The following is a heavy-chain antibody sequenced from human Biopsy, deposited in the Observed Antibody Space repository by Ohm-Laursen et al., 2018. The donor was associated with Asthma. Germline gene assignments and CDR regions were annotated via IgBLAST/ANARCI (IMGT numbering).Heavy chain of an antibody. D-gene: IGHD4-23*01. CDR2: VFYGGAT. J-gene: IGHJ1*01. CDR1: GDSISSYH. V-gene: IGHV4-59*01. CDR3: ARGVVYGGDSYAEYFQH. Sequence: SETLSLTCTVSGDSISSYHWSWIRQPQGKGLEWIGYVFYGGATNYNPALKSRVTISVDTSKNQFFLRLSSGTAADTAVYYCARGVVYGGDSYAEYFQHWGQGTLVTVSS.